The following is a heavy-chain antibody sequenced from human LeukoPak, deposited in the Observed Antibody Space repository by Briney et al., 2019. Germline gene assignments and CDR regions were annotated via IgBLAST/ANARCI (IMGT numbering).Heavy chain of an antibody. D-gene: IGHD1-26*01. J-gene: IGHJ5*02. Sequence: SETLSLTCTVSGGSISSGSYYWSWIRQPAGKGLEWIGRIYTSGSTNYNPSLKSRVTISVDTSKNQFSLKLSSVTAADTAVYYCARARGSYYVGWFDPWGQGTLVTVSS. CDR3: ARARGSYYVGWFDP. CDR1: GGSISSGSYY. V-gene: IGHV4-61*02. CDR2: IYTSGST.